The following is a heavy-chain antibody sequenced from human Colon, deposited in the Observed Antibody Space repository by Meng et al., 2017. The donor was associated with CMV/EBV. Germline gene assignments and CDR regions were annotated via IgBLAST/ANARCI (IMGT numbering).Heavy chain of an antibody. CDR1: GFTFDTYW. V-gene: IGHV3-7*01. J-gene: IGHJ5*02. CDR3: ARGPPSPAYNVWSNNWFAP. D-gene: IGHD3-3*01. CDR2: IKQDGSER. Sequence: GGSLRLSCAASGFTFDTYWMAWVRQAPGKGLEWVAIIKQDGSERYSVGSMKGRFTISRDNAEQSLFLQMNSLRVDDTAVYYCARGPPSPAYNVWSNNWFAPWGQGILVTVSS.